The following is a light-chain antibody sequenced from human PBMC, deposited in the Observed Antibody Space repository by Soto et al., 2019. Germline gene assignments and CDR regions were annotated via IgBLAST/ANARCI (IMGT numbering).Light chain of an antibody. CDR2: QDS. J-gene: IGLJ2*01. CDR3: QAWDSSHVV. V-gene: IGLV3-1*01. Sequence: SYELTQPPSVSVSPGQTASNTCSGDKLGDKYACWYQQKPGQSPVLVIYQDSKRPSGIPERFSGSNSGNTATLTISGTQAMDEADYYCQAWDSSHVVFGGGTKLTVL. CDR1: KLGDKY.